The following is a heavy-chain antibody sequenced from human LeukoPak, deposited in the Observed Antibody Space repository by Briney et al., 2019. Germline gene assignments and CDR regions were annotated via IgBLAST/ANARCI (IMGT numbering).Heavy chain of an antibody. CDR1: GFTFSSYS. CDR3: ARTTSGATFSDYYYYHMFV. CDR2: ITSRSTYI. V-gene: IGHV3-21*01. J-gene: IGHJ6*03. D-gene: IGHD1-26*01. Sequence: GGSLKPLRAASGFTFSSYSINWVRQAPGKGLEWVSSITSRSTYIQYADAVKGRFTISRDNAKNSLYLQMSSLRAEDAALYYCARTTSGATFSDYYYYHMFVWGNGTTVTVSS.